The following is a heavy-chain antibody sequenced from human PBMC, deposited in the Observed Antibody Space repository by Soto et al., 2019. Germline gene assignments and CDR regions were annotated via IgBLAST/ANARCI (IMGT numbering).Heavy chain of an antibody. D-gene: IGHD6-13*01. CDR2: IIPIFGTA. V-gene: IGHV1-69*01. Sequence: QVQLVQSGAEVKKPGSSVKVSCKASGGTFSSYAISWVRQAPGQGLEWMGGIIPIFGTANYAQKFQGRVTITADESTSTAYMELRSLRSEDTAVYYCARGKSSSWHKGYNWFDPWGQGTLVTVSS. J-gene: IGHJ5*02. CDR3: ARGKSSSWHKGYNWFDP. CDR1: GGTFSSYA.